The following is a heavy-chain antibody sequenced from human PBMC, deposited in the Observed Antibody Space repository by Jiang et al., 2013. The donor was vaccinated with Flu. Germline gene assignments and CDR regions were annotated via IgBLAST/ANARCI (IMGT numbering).Heavy chain of an antibody. CDR3: ARACRSSTCPHYGTLDL. Sequence: LVWVSRINGDGTTTDFADSVKGRFSLLRDGAKNTLYLQMNSLRVDDTALYFCARACRSSTCPHYGTLDLWGQGTLVTVSS. CDR2: INGDGTTT. J-gene: IGHJ3*01. D-gene: IGHD2/OR15-2a*01. V-gene: IGHV3-74*01.